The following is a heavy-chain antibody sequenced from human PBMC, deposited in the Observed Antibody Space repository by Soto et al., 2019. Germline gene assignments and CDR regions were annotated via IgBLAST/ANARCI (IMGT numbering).Heavy chain of an antibody. CDR3: ARGQGAARPVNP. J-gene: IGHJ4*02. D-gene: IGHD6-6*01. CDR2: MNPNSGNT. V-gene: IGHV1-8*01. Sequence: ASVKVSCKASGYTGTRCDIKWVRQATGQGLEWMGWMNPNSGNTGYAQKFQGRVTMTRNTSISTAYMELSSLRSEDTAVYYCARGQGAARPVNPWGQGTLVTVSS. CDR1: GYTGTRCD.